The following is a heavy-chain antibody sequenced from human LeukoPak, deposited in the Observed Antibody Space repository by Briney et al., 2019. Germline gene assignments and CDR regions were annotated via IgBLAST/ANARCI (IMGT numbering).Heavy chain of an antibody. Sequence: PGGSLRLPCAASGFTFSSYGMHWVRQAPGKGLEWVAFIRYDGSNKYYADSVKGRFTISRDNSKNTLYLQMNSLRAEDTAVYYCAKDPYSYGYSYYYYYMDVWGKGTTVTISS. J-gene: IGHJ6*03. D-gene: IGHD5-18*01. CDR3: AKDPYSYGYSYYYYYMDV. CDR1: GFTFSSYG. V-gene: IGHV3-30*02. CDR2: IRYDGSNK.